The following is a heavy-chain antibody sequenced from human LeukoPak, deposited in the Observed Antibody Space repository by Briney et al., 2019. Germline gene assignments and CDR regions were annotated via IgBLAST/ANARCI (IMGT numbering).Heavy chain of an antibody. CDR1: GFTFSSYG. Sequence: GGSLRLSCAASGFTFSSYGMHWVRQAPGKGLEWVAVIWYDGSNKYYADSVKGRFTISRDNSKNTLYLQMNSLRAEGTAVYYCAKEGDWNYGYFDYWGQGTLVTVSS. J-gene: IGHJ4*02. D-gene: IGHD1-7*01. CDR2: IWYDGSNK. CDR3: AKEGDWNYGYFDY. V-gene: IGHV3-33*06.